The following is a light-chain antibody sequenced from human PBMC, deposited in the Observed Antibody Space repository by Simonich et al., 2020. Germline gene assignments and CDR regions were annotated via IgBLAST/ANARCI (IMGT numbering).Light chain of an antibody. J-gene: IGKJ2*01. CDR3: MQSIQLPPYT. Sequence: DIVMTQSPLSLPVTPGEPASISCRSSQSLLHSNGYNYLDRSLQKPVQSPQLLIYVVSNRFSGVPDRFSGSGSGTDFTLKISRVEAEDVGVYYCMQSIQLPPYTFGQGTKLEIK. CDR1: QSLLHSNGYNY. CDR2: VVS. V-gene: IGKV2D-29*02.